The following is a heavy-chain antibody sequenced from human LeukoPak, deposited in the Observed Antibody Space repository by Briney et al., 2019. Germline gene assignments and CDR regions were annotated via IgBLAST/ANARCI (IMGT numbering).Heavy chain of an antibody. J-gene: IGHJ4*02. CDR1: GGTFSSYA. Sequence: SVKVSCKASGGTFSSYAISWVRQAPGQGLEWMGGIIPIFGTANYAQRFQGRVTITADESTSTAYMELSSLRSEDTALYYCAKDTYYDFWSGYYTSAYFDYWGQGTLVTVSS. D-gene: IGHD3-3*01. CDR2: IIPIFGTA. CDR3: AKDTYYDFWSGYYTSAYFDY. V-gene: IGHV1-69*13.